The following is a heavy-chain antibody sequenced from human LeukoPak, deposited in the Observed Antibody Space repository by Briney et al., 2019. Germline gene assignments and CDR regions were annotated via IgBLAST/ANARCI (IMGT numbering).Heavy chain of an antibody. D-gene: IGHD2-2*01. CDR3: AKGVDGSRYYFDY. Sequence: GGSLRLSCAASGFTFSSYSMNWVRQAPGKGLEWVSSISSSSSYIYYADSVKGRFTISRDNAKNSLYLQMNSLRAEDTAVYYCAKGVDGSRYYFDYWGQGTLVTVSS. V-gene: IGHV3-21*01. J-gene: IGHJ4*02. CDR2: ISSSSSYI. CDR1: GFTFSSYS.